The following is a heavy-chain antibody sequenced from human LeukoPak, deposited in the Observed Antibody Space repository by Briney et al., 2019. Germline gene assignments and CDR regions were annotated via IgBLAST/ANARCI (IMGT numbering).Heavy chain of an antibody. V-gene: IGHV3-11*01. CDR3: ARDALGSYDY. D-gene: IGHD3-10*01. CDR2: ISNSGSTM. CDR1: GFTFSDYY. Sequence: RSGGSLRLSCAASGFTFSDYYMFWVRQAPGKGLEWISYISNSGSTMYFTDSVKGRFTISRDNAKNSLYLQMNSLRVEDTAVYYRARDALGSYDYWGQGTLVTVSS. J-gene: IGHJ4*02.